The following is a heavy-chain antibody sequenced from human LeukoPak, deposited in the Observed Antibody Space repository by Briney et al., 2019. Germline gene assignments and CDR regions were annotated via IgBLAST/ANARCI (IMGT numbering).Heavy chain of an antibody. V-gene: IGHV1-18*01. CDR3: ARDPTEDFWSGFYSYFDF. CDR1: GYTFTTYG. D-gene: IGHD3-3*01. J-gene: IGHJ4*02. CDR2: ISTYNGNT. Sequence: ASVKVSCKASGYTFTTYGLSWVLQAPGQGLEWMGWISTYNGNTNYAQKVQGRVTMTTDTSTSTAYMELRSLRSDDTAVYYCARDPTEDFWSGFYSYFDFWGQGTLVTVSS.